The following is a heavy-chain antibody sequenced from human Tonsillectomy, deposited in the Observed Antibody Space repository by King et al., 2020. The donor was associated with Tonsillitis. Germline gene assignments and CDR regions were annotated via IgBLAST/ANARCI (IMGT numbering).Heavy chain of an antibody. V-gene: IGHV1-2*02. D-gene: IGHD6-13*01. CDR2: INPNSGGT. Sequence: VQLVESGAEVKKPGASVKVSCKASGYTFTGYYMHWVRQAPGQGLEWMGWINPNSGGTNYAQKFQGRVTMTRETSTSTAYMELGRLRSDDTAVYYCAREPYSSSWDDAFDIWGQGTMVTVSS. CDR1: GYTFTGYY. CDR3: AREPYSSSWDDAFDI. J-gene: IGHJ3*02.